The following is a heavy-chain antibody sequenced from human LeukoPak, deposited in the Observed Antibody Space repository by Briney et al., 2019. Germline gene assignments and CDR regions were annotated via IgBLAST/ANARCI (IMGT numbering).Heavy chain of an antibody. V-gene: IGHV4-59*08. CDR2: INYSGST. Sequence: SETLSLTCTVSGGSISSYYWSWIRQPPGKGLEWIGYINYSGSTNYNPSLKSRVTISVDTSKSQFSPNLSSVTAADTAVYYCARQMTTVVTDAFDIWGQGTMVTVSS. D-gene: IGHD4-23*01. CDR3: ARQMTTVVTDAFDI. CDR1: GGSISSYY. J-gene: IGHJ3*02.